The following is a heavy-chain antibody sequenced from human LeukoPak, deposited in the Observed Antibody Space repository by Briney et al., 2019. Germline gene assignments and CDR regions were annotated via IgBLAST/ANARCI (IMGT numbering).Heavy chain of an antibody. CDR3: ARGAVALGRICSSTSCPRDNAFDI. D-gene: IGHD2-2*01. J-gene: IGHJ3*02. Sequence: GASVTVSCTASGGTFSSYAISWVRQAPGQGLEWMGGIIPIFGTANYAQKFQGRVTITADESTSTAYMELSSLRSEDTAVYYCARGAVALGRICSSTSCPRDNAFDIWGQGTMVTVSS. V-gene: IGHV1-69*13. CDR1: GGTFSSYA. CDR2: IIPIFGTA.